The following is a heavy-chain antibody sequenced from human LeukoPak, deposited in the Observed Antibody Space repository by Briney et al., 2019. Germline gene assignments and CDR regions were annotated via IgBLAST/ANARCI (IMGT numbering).Heavy chain of an antibody. CDR1: GCTFTSYD. CDR2: MNPNSGNT. V-gene: IGHV1-8*01. D-gene: IGHD1-26*01. CDR3: ARVRGGWNYMDV. J-gene: IGHJ6*03. Sequence: GASVKVSRKASGCTFTSYDIDWVRQATGQGLEWMGWMNPNSGNTGYAQKFQGRVTMTRKTSISTAYMELSSLRSEDTAVYYCARVRGGWNYMDVWGKGTTVTVSS.